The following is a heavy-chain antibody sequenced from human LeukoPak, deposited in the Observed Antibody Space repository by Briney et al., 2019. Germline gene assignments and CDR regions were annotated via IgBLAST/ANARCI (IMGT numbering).Heavy chain of an antibody. J-gene: IGHJ5*02. V-gene: IGHV1-18*01. CDR1: GYTLSSYG. D-gene: IGHD3-22*01. CDR2: ISAYNGNT. Sequence: GASVKVSCKASGYTLSSYGISWVRQAPGQGLEWMGWISAYNGNTNYAQKLQGRVTMTTDTSTSTAYMELRSLRSDDTAVYYCARGYPPYDSSGYNWFDPWGQGTLVTVSS. CDR3: ARGYPPYDSSGYNWFDP.